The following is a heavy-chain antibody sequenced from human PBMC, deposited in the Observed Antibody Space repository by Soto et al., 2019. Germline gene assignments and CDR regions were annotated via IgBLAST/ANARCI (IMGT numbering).Heavy chain of an antibody. CDR1: GYTFTSYA. J-gene: IGHJ4*02. CDR2: INAGNGNT. CDR3: ARESGYSYGYFDY. V-gene: IGHV1-3*01. Sequence: GASVKVSCKASGYTFTSYAMHWVRQAPGQRLEWMGWINAGNGNTKYSQKFQGRVTITRDTSASTAYMELSSLRSEDTAVYYCARESGYSYGYFDYWGQGTLVTVSS. D-gene: IGHD5-18*01.